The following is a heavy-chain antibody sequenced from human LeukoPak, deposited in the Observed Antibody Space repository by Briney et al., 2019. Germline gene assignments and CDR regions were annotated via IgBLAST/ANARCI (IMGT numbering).Heavy chain of an antibody. V-gene: IGHV3-23*01. CDR2: ISGSGGST. J-gene: IGHJ6*02. D-gene: IGHD6-19*01. CDR3: ANSAVAGRDYYYGMDV. Sequence: GGSLRLSCAASGLTFSSYAMSWVRQAPGKGLEWVSAISGSGGSTYYADSVKGRFTISRDNSKNTLYLQMNSLRAEDMAVYYCANSAVAGRDYYYGMDVWGQGTTVTVSS. CDR1: GLTFSSYA.